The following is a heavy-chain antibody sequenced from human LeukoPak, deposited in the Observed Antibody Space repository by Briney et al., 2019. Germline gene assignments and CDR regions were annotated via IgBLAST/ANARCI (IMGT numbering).Heavy chain of an antibody. CDR2: ISLSSCTI. CDR1: GFSFSNYN. Sequence: PGGSLRLSCAASGFSFSNYNMNWVRQAPGKGLEWISHISLSSCTIYYADSVKGRFTISRDNARNSLYLQMNSLRAEDTAAYYCARVRPDFQIGGDYWGQGTLVTVSS. D-gene: IGHD1-14*01. V-gene: IGHV3-48*01. J-gene: IGHJ4*02. CDR3: ARVRPDFQIGGDY.